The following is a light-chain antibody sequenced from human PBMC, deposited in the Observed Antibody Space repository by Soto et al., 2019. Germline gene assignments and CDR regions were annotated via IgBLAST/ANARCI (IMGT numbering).Light chain of an antibody. Sequence: QSALTQPASVSGSPGQSITISCTGTSSDVGGYNYVSWYQQHPGKAPKLMIYDVTNRPSGVSNRFSGSKSGNTASLTISGLQAEDEADYYCSSYTSSSTPHVVFGGGTQLTVL. CDR3: SSYTSSSTPHVV. CDR2: DVT. V-gene: IGLV2-14*01. CDR1: SSDVGGYNY. J-gene: IGLJ2*01.